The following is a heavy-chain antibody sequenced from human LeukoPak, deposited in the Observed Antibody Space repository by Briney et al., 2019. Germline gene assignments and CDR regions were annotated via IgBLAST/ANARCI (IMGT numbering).Heavy chain of an antibody. CDR3: ARGPAGVFDY. V-gene: IGHV4-31*03. D-gene: IGHD3-10*01. CDR2: IYYSGTT. J-gene: IGHJ4*02. Sequence: SETLSLPCTVSGGSISSGGNYWSWIRPHPGKGLEWIGYIYYSGTTYYNPSLKSRVTISVDTSKNQFSLRLTYVTAADTAVYYCARGPAGVFDYWGQGTLVTVSS. CDR1: GGSISSGGNY.